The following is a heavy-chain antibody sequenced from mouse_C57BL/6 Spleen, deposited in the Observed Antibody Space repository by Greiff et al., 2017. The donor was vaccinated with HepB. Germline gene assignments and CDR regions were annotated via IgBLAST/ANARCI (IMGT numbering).Heavy chain of an antibody. Sequence: VQLQQPGAELVRPGSSVKLSCKASGYTFTSYWMDWVKQRPGQGLEWIGNIYPSDSETHYNQKFKDKATLTVDTSSSTAYMQLRSLTSEDSAVYYCARRAVVPDWYFDVWGTGTTVTVSS. V-gene: IGHV1-61*01. CDR1: GYTFTSYW. CDR2: IYPSDSET. D-gene: IGHD1-1*01. CDR3: ARRAVVPDWYFDV. J-gene: IGHJ1*03.